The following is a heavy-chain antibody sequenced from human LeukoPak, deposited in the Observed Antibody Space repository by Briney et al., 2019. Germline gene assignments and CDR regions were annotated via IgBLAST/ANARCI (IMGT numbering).Heavy chain of an antibody. D-gene: IGHD6-13*01. Sequence: TSETLSLTCAVSGYSISSGYYGIWIRQPPGKGLGWIGSLYHSDSIYYIPSLESGVTMSVDTSKNQFSLKLSFVTAADTAVYYCARQHDSYHYYYVDVWGKGTTVTVSS. CDR3: ARQHDSYHYYYVDV. V-gene: IGHV4-38-2*01. CDR1: GYSISSGYY. CDR2: LYHSDSI. J-gene: IGHJ6*03.